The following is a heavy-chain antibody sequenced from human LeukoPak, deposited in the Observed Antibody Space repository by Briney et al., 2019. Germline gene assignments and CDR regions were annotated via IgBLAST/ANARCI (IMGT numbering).Heavy chain of an antibody. CDR1: GASITSGGYY. CDR2: IYHSGST. Sequence: SETLSLTCAVSGASITSGGYYWSWIRQPPGKGLEWIGYIYHSGSTYYNPSLKSRVTISVDRSKNQFSLKLSSVTAADTAVYYCARDEGYYYMDVWGKGTTVTVSS. CDR3: ARDEGYYYMDV. J-gene: IGHJ6*03. V-gene: IGHV4-30-2*01.